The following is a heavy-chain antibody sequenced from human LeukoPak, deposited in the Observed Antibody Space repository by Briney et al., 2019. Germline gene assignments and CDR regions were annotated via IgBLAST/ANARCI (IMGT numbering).Heavy chain of an antibody. D-gene: IGHD6-19*01. CDR3: ARDSGVAVAGPLGY. V-gene: IGHV4-38-2*02. CDR1: GYSISSGYY. CDR2: IFHRGST. Sequence: SETLTLTCAVSGYSISSGYYCGWIRQPAGKLLEWVGSIFHRGSTYYKQSLKSRVTISVDTSKNQFYLKLSSVTAADTAVYYCARDSGVAVAGPLGYWSQGTLVTVSS. J-gene: IGHJ4*02.